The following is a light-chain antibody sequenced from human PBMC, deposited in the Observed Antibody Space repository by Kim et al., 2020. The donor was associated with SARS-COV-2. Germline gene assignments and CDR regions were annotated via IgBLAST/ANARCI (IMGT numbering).Light chain of an antibody. Sequence: QSALTQLASVSGSPGQSITISCSGSSRDVGGYNSVSWYQQIPGKAPKILIYDVSNRPSGVSNRFSGSKSGNTASLTIYGLQVEDEGDYYCCSYRSGSTPVFGGGTQLTVL. V-gene: IGLV2-14*03. CDR1: SRDVGGYNS. CDR2: DVS. CDR3: CSYRSGSTPV. J-gene: IGLJ2*01.